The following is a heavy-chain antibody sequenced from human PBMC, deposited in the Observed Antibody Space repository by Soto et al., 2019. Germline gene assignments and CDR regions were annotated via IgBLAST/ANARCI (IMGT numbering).Heavy chain of an antibody. J-gene: IGHJ6*02. CDR2: ISSSSTYI. Sequence: GGSLRLSCAASGFTFSRYSMNWVRQAPGKGLEWVSSISSSSTYIYYTDSVKGRFTISRDNAKNSLYLQVSSLRAEDTAVYYCARDRLVAATSAPPYYYFGMDVWGQGTTVTVSS. CDR3: ARDRLVAATSAPPYYYFGMDV. V-gene: IGHV3-21*01. D-gene: IGHD2-15*01. CDR1: GFTFSRYS.